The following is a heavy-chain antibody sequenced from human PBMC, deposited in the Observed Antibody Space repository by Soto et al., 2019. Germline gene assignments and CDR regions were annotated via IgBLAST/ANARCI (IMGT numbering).Heavy chain of an antibody. Sequence: SETLSLTCAVSGYSISSGYYWGWIRQPPGKGLEWIGSIYHSGSTYYNPSLKSRVTISVDTSKNQFPLKLSSVTAADTAVYYCARDRNYYGSGSYSYGMDVWGQGTTVTVSS. V-gene: IGHV4-38-2*02. D-gene: IGHD3-10*01. J-gene: IGHJ6*02. CDR1: GYSISSGYY. CDR3: ARDRNYYGSGSYSYGMDV. CDR2: IYHSGST.